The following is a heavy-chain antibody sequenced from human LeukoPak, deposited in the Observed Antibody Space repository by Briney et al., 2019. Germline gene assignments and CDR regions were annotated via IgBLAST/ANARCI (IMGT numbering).Heavy chain of an antibody. V-gene: IGHV3-23*01. Sequence: PGGSLRLSCAASGFTVSTNYMSWVRQAPGKGLEWVSAISGSGGSTYYADSVKGRFTISRDNSKNTLYLQMNSLRAEDTAVYYCAKDLGFVPWGQETLVTVSS. J-gene: IGHJ5*02. CDR2: ISGSGGST. D-gene: IGHD1-26*01. CDR3: AKDLGFVP. CDR1: GFTVSTNY.